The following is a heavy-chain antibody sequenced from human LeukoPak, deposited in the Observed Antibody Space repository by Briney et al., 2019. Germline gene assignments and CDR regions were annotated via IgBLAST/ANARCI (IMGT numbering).Heavy chain of an antibody. J-gene: IGHJ3*02. V-gene: IGHV3-23*01. CDR2: ISGSGGST. CDR3: AKDEPSWGIAVGSGFDI. CDR1: GFTFSSYA. Sequence: PGGSLRLSCAASGFTFSSYAMSWVRQAPGKGLEWVSAISGSGGSTYYADSVKGRFTISRDNSKNTLYLQMNSLRAEDTAVYYCAKDEPSWGIAVGSGFDIWGQGTMVTVSS. D-gene: IGHD6-19*01.